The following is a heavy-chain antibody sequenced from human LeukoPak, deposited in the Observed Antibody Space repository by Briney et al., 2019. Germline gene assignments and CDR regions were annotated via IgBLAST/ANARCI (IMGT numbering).Heavy chain of an antibody. CDR2: MSTSGNI. Sequence: SETLSLTCTVSGGSISSYYWSWIRQPAGKGLEWIGRMSTSGNINYNPSLKSRITISVDTSKNQFSLKLSSVTAADTAVYYCARHRSNGGPIYYMDVWGKGTTVTISS. V-gene: IGHV4-4*07. CDR3: ARHRSNGGPIYYMDV. CDR1: GGSISSYY. D-gene: IGHD4-23*01. J-gene: IGHJ6*03.